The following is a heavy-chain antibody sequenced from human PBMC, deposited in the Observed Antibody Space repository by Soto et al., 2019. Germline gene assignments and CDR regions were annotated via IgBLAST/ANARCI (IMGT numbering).Heavy chain of an antibody. Sequence: SETLSLTCTVSGGSISSGDYYWSWIRQSPGKGLEWIGYISYSGTTYYNPSLKSRAIISLDTSKNQFSLRVNSVTAADTAVYYCARGSASEGGFDYWGQGTLVTVSS. CDR3: ARGSASEGGFDY. D-gene: IGHD3-16*01. CDR1: GGSISSGDYY. V-gene: IGHV4-30-4*01. J-gene: IGHJ4*02. CDR2: ISYSGTT.